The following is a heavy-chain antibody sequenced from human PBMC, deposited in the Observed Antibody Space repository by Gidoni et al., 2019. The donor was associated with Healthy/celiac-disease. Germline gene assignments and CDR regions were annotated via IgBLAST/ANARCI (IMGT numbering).Heavy chain of an antibody. V-gene: IGHV3-21*01. CDR2: IISSSSYI. CDR3: ARDITYDYVWGSYRYGGSEGFDY. CDR1: GFTFSSYS. D-gene: IGHD3-16*02. Sequence: EVQLVESGGGLVKPGGSLSLSCAASGFTFSSYSMNWVRQAPGKGLEWVSSIISSSSYIYYADSVKGRFTISRDNAKNSLYLQMNSLRAEDTAVYYCARDITYDYVWGSYRYGGSEGFDYWGQGTLVTVSS. J-gene: IGHJ4*02.